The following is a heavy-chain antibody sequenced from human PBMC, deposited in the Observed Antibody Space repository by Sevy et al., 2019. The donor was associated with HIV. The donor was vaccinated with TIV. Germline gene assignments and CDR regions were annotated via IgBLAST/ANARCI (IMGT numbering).Heavy chain of an antibody. V-gene: IGHV3-48*03. CDR2: ISHSGGAI. CDR3: ARDLPPSATTVAHFDY. D-gene: IGHD4-17*01. Sequence: GGSLRLSCAASGFIFSRYEMNWVRQAPGKGLEWVSYISHSGGAINYADSVKGRFTVSRDNAKNSLYLQMDSLRAEDTAVDYCARDLPPSATTVAHFDYWGQGTLVTVSS. J-gene: IGHJ4*02. CDR1: GFIFSRYE.